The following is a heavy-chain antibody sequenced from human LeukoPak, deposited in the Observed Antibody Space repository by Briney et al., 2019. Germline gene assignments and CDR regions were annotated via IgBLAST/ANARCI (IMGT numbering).Heavy chain of an antibody. CDR3: ARDSSGWGGNNWFDP. Sequence: PGGSLRLSCAASGFTFGVYAMHWVRQAPAKGLEWVAFISYDGSNKYYADSVKGRFTISRDNSKNTSYLVMNSLRDEDTAVYYCARDSSGWGGNNWFDPWGQGTLVTVSS. V-gene: IGHV3-30-3*01. CDR1: GFTFGVYA. J-gene: IGHJ5*02. CDR2: ISYDGSNK. D-gene: IGHD6-19*01.